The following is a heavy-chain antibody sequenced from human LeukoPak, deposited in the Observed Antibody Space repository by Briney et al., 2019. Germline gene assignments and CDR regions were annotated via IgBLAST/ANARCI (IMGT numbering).Heavy chain of an antibody. CDR3: ARVGGTTVTRYYFDY. D-gene: IGHD4-17*01. Sequence: ASVQFSCQASGGDFSSYAISWVRPAPGQGRGWMGWISAYNGNTNYAQKLQGGVTMTTDTSTSTAYMELRSLRSDDTAVYYCARVGGTTVTRYYFDYWGQGTLGTVSS. CDR1: GGDFSSYA. CDR2: ISAYNGNT. V-gene: IGHV1-18*01. J-gene: IGHJ4*02.